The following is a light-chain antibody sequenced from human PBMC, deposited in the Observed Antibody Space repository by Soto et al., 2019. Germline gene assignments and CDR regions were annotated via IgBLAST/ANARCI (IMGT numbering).Light chain of an antibody. CDR3: QQYNSYSWT. Sequence: DIQMTQSPSTLSASVGDRVTITCRASQSISSWLAWYQQKPGKAPKLLIYKASSLESGVPSRFSGSGSGTEFTLTISSLQPDDFATYYCQQYNSYSWTFGQGPKGEIK. V-gene: IGKV1-5*03. CDR1: QSISSW. CDR2: KAS. J-gene: IGKJ1*01.